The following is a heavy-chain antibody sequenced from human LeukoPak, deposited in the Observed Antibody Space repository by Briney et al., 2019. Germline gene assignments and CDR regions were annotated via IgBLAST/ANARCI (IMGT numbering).Heavy chain of an antibody. CDR2: INPSGGST. CDR3: ARVDYGDYWLSPGASWFDP. CDR1: GYTFTSYY. D-gene: IGHD4-17*01. Sequence: ASVKVSCKASGYTFTSYYMHWVRQAPGQGLEWMGIINPSGGSTSYAQKLQGRVTMTTDTSTSTAYMELRSLRSDDTAVYYCARVDYGDYWLSPGASWFDPWGQGTLVTVSS. V-gene: IGHV1-46*01. J-gene: IGHJ5*02.